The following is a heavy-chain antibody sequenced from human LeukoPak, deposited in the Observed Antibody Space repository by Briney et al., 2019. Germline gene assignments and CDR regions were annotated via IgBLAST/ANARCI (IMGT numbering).Heavy chain of an antibody. V-gene: IGHV3-23*01. J-gene: IGHJ3*01. Sequence: ETLSLTCTVSGGSISSYYWSWIRQPPGKGLEWVAAISGSAQSSYHADSVRGRFTISRDNSKNTLYLQMNSLRVDDTAVYHCAKGLSASGRFNAFDVWGQGTMVTVSS. CDR3: AKGLSASGRFNAFDV. D-gene: IGHD3-3*01. CDR1: GGSISSYY. CDR2: ISGSAQSS.